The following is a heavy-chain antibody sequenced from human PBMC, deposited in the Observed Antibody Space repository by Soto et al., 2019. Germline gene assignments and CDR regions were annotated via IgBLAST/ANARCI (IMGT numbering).Heavy chain of an antibody. CDR1: GYTFSSYG. V-gene: IGHV1-18*01. J-gene: IGHJ6*02. CDR2: ISDYNGNT. Sequence: QVQLVQSGAEVKRAGASVKVSCKASGYTFSSYGLSWVRQAPGQGLEWMGWISDYNGNTHYAQKFQGRVIMTTDTSTRTANMESRSLRADDKAVYFCAREGYSSGSGTYSPPRYYGMDVWGQGTTVTVSS. D-gene: IGHD3-10*01. CDR3: AREGYSSGSGTYSPPRYYGMDV.